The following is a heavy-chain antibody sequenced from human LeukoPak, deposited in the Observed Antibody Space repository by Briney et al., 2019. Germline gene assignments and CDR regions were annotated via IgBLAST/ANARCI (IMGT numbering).Heavy chain of an antibody. V-gene: IGHV1-2*06. Sequence: ASVKVSCKASGYTFTGHYMHWVRQAPGQGLEWMGRINPNSGDTNHAQKFQGRVTITTDESTSTAYMELSSLRSEDTAVYYCARESGGSFAPPRFDYWGQGTLVTVSS. CDR3: ARESGGSFAPPRFDY. D-gene: IGHD2-15*01. CDR2: INPNSGDT. CDR1: GYTFTGHY. J-gene: IGHJ4*02.